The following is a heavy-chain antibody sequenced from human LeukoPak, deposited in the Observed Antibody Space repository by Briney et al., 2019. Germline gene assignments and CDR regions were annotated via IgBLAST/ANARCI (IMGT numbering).Heavy chain of an antibody. Sequence: SETLSLTCAVHGGSFSGYYWSWIRQPPGKGLEWIGEINHSGSTNYNPSLKSRVTISVDTSRNQFSLKLSSVTAADTAVYYCARGGGWIVVVPAAMVWFDPWGQGTLVTVSS. CDR3: ARGGGWIVVVPAAMVWFDP. V-gene: IGHV4-34*01. CDR2: INHSGST. D-gene: IGHD2-2*01. CDR1: GGSFSGYY. J-gene: IGHJ5*02.